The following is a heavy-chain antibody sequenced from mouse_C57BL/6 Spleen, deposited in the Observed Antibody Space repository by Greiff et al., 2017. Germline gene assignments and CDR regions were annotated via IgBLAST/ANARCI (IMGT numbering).Heavy chain of an antibody. CDR3: GGQPRGYYAMDY. CDR1: GYTFTSYW. J-gene: IGHJ4*01. CDR2: IHPSDSDT. V-gene: IGHV1-74*01. D-gene: IGHD3-2*02. Sequence: QVQLQQPGAELVKPGASVKVSCKASGYTFTSYWMHWVKQRPGQGLEWIGRIHPSDSDTNYNQKFKGKATLTVDKSSSTAYMQLSSLTSEDSAVCYCGGQPRGYYAMDYWGKGTSVTVSS.